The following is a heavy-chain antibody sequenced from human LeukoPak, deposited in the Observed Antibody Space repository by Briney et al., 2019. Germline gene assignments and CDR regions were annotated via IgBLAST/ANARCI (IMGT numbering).Heavy chain of an antibody. CDR2: INPSGGST. V-gene: IGHV1-46*01. Sequence: GASVKVSCKASGYTVTSYYMHWVRQAPGQGLEWMGIINPSGGSTSYAQKFQGRVTMTRDTSTSTVYMELSSLRSEDTAVYYCARSRPGYRYAIPAYPFDYWGQGTMVTVSS. CDR1: GYTVTSYY. CDR3: ARSRPGYRYAIPAYPFDY. J-gene: IGHJ4*02. D-gene: IGHD2-8*01.